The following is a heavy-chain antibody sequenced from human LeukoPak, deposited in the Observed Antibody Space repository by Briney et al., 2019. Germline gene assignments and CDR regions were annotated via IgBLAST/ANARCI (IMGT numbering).Heavy chain of an antibody. CDR2: ISGSGGST. CDR1: GFTFSSYA. Sequence: GGSLRLSCAASGFTFSSYAMSWVRQAPGKGLEWVSAISGSGGSTYYADSVKGRFTISRDNSKNTLYLQMNSLRAEDTALYYCAKDLRRDSRVWYFDLWGRGTLVTVSS. D-gene: IGHD3-22*01. V-gene: IGHV3-23*01. J-gene: IGHJ2*01. CDR3: AKDLRRDSRVWYFDL.